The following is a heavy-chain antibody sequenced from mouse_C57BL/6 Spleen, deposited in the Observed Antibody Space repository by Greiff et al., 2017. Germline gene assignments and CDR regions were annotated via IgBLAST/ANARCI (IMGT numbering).Heavy chain of an antibody. J-gene: IGHJ3*01. V-gene: IGHV1-9*01. CDR1: GYTFTGYW. Sequence: QVQLQQSGAELMKPGASVKLSCKATGYTFTGYWIEWVKQRPGQGLEWIGDIYPGSGSTNYNEKFKSKATLTVDTSSSTAYMQLSSLTSEDSAVYYCARGGEAWFAYWGQGTLVTVSA. CDR2: IYPGSGST. CDR3: ARGGEAWFAY.